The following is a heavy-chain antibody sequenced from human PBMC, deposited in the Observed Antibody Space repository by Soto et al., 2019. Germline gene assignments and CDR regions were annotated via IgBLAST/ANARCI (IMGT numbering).Heavy chain of an antibody. V-gene: IGHV1-8*01. CDR1: GYTFTSYD. CDR3: ASNYYDTSENYYYYGMAV. CDR2: MNPNSGNT. J-gene: IGHJ6*02. Sequence: QVQLVQSGAEVKKPGASVKVSCKASGYTFTSYDINWVRQATGQGLEWMGWMNPNSGNTGYAQKLQCRGTMTRNTYISTAYMELRSLKSEDTAVYYCASNYYDTSENYYYYGMAVWGQGTTVTVSS. D-gene: IGHD3-22*01.